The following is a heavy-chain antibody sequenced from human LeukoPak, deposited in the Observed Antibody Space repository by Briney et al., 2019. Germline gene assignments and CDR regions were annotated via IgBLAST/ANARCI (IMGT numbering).Heavy chain of an antibody. D-gene: IGHD5-12*01. CDR3: ARDTRTGATTKFDY. Sequence: GGSLRLSCAASGFTFSSYSMNWVRQAPGKGLEWVSYISSSSGTIYYADSVKGRFTISRDNAKNSLYLQMNSLRAEDTAVYYCARDTRTGATTKFDYWGQGTLVTVSS. J-gene: IGHJ4*02. CDR2: ISSSSGTI. V-gene: IGHV3-48*01. CDR1: GFTFSSYS.